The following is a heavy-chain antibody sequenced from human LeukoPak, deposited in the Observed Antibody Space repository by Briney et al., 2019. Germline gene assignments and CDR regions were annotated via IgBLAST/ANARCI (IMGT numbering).Heavy chain of an antibody. CDR1: GGSISSSSYY. V-gene: IGHV4-39*02. D-gene: IGHD6-13*01. J-gene: IGHJ4*02. CDR3: ARDGQQLVLGY. CDR2: IYYSGST. Sequence: SETLSLTCTVSGGSISSSSYYWGWIRQPPGKGLEWIGSIYYSGSTYYNPSLKSRVTISVDTSKNQFSLKLSSVTAADTAVYYCARDGQQLVLGYWGQGALVTVSS.